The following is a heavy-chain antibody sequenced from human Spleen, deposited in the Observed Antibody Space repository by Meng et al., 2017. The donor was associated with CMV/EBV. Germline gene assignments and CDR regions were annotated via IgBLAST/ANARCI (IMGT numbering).Heavy chain of an antibody. Sequence: ASVKVSCKGSGYTFTGYYVHWVRQAPGQGLEWMGWINPNSGGRTFAQKFQGRVTMTRDTSINTVYMELSSLRSDDTAVYYCASGIQPGAYNWFDPWGQGTLVTVSS. D-gene: IGHD5-18*01. J-gene: IGHJ5*02. CDR3: ASGIQPGAYNWFDP. CDR1: GYTFTGYY. V-gene: IGHV1-2*02. CDR2: INPNSGGR.